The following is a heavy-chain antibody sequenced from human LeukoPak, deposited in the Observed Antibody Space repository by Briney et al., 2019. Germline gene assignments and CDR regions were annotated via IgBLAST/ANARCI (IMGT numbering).Heavy chain of an antibody. CDR1: GYTFTSYG. CDR3: ARAGYGSGSYFWFDP. V-gene: IGHV1-18*01. CDR2: ISAYNGNT. Sequence: ASVKVSCKASGYTFTSYGISWVRQAPGQGLEWMGWISAYNGNTNYAQKPQGRVTMTTDTSTSTAYMELRSLRSDDTAVYYCARAGYGSGSYFWFDPWGQGTLVTVSS. J-gene: IGHJ5*02. D-gene: IGHD3-10*01.